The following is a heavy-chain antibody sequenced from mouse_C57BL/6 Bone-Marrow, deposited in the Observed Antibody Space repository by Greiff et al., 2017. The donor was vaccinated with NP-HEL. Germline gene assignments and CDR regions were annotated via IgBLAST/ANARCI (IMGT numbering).Heavy chain of an antibody. J-gene: IGHJ4*01. CDR1: GFTFTDYY. V-gene: IGHV7-3*01. CDR2: IRNKANGYTT. D-gene: IGHD2-4*01. Sequence: EVMLVESGGGLVQPGGSLSLSCAASGFTFTDYYMNWVRQPPGKALEWLGFIRNKANGYTTEYSASVKGRFTISRDNSQSILYLQMNALRAEDSATYFCARSIYYDYADAPFYAMDDWGQGTSVTVSS. CDR3: ARSIYYDYADAPFYAMDD.